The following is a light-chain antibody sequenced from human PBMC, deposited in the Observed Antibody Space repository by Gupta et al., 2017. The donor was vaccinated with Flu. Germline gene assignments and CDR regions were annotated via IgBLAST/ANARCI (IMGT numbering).Light chain of an antibody. Sequence: SLVEKATINCKSSQSVLYSPNKRNYLAWYQQKAGQPPKLLIYWASTRESGVPDRFSGSGSGTDFSLTISSLQAEDVAVYYCQQYHSTPWTFGQGTKVEIK. CDR1: QSVLYSPNKRNY. CDR3: QQYHSTPWT. J-gene: IGKJ1*01. CDR2: WAS. V-gene: IGKV4-1*01.